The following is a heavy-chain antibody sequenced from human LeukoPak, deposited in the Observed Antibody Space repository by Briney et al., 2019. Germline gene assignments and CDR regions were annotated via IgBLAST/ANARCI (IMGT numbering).Heavy chain of an antibody. CDR1: GGSISTSNYY. CDR3: ARAEIVGDFDY. J-gene: IGHJ4*02. D-gene: IGHD1-26*01. V-gene: IGHV4-39*07. Sequence: TTSETLSLTCTVSGGSISTSNYYWGWIRQPPGKGLEWIGNIFYSGSTYYSPSLKSRVTISLDTSKNQFSLKLSSVTAADTAVYYCARAEIVGDFDYWGQGTLVTVSS. CDR2: IFYSGST.